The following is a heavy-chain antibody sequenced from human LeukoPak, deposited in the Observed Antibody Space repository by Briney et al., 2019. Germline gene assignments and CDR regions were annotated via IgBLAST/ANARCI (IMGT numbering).Heavy chain of an antibody. CDR2: INAGNGNT. J-gene: IGHJ4*02. Sequence: ASVKVSCKASGYTFTSYAMHWVRQAPGQRLEWMGWINAGNGNTKYSQKFQGRVTITRDTSASTAYMELSSLRSDDTAVYYCARVVTVVTSRYFDYWGQGTLVTVSS. V-gene: IGHV1-3*01. CDR1: GYTFTSYA. CDR3: ARVVTVVTSRYFDY. D-gene: IGHD4-23*01.